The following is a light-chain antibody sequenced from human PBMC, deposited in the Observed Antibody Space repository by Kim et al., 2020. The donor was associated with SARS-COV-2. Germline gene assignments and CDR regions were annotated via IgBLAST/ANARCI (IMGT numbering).Light chain of an antibody. CDR2: GAS. CDR3: QQYKTDPYT. J-gene: IGKJ2*01. V-gene: IGKV1-5*01. CDR1: QYLATW. Sequence: GDTGSITCRASQYLATWVAWYQQRPGMAPKVLMYGASRLESGVPSRFSGSGSGTEFTLTISSLQPDDFATYYCQQYKTDPYTFGQGTKLEI.